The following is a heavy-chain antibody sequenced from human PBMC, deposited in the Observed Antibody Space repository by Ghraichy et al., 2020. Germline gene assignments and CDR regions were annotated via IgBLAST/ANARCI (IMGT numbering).Heavy chain of an antibody. Sequence: GASLRLSCAASGFTFSSYAMSWVRQAPGKGLEWVSAISGSGGSTYYADSVKGRFTISRDNSKNTLYLQMNSLRAEDTAVYYCAKDFPYDFPPYYGMDVWGQGTTVTVSS. V-gene: IGHV3-23*01. CDR1: GFTFSSYA. J-gene: IGHJ6*02. D-gene: IGHD3-3*01. CDR2: ISGSGGST. CDR3: AKDFPYDFPPYYGMDV.